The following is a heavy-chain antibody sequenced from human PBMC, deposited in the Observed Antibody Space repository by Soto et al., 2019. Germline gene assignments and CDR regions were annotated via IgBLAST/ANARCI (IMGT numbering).Heavy chain of an antibody. CDR3: ARTLWEDISMETAAKHYFYCLDV. CDR1: GDTFTNYA. Sequence: SVKVSCKSSGDTFTNYAISWVRQAPGQGLEWMGGIIPFFNTSNYAQNFQGRTRMTADKSTDTVYMDLTGLTSEDTAIYYCARTLWEDISMETAAKHYFYCLDVWGQGTAVTVSS. CDR2: IIPFFNTS. J-gene: IGHJ6*02. V-gene: IGHV1-69*06. D-gene: IGHD5-18*01.